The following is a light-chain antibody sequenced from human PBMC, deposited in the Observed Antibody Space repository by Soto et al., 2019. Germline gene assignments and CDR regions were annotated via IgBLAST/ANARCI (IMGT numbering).Light chain of an antibody. CDR3: QQYGSSPWA. V-gene: IGKV3-20*01. CDR2: GAS. J-gene: IGKJ1*01. CDR1: ESVASSY. Sequence: ELVLTQSPGTLSLSPGERATLSCRASESVASSYLAWYQQKPGQAPRLLIYGASSRATGIPDRFSGRGSGTDFTLTISRLEPEDFAVYYCQQYGSSPWAFGPGTKVDI.